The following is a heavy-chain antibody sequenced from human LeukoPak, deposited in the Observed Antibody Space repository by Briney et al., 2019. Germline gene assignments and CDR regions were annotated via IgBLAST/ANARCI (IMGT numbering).Heavy chain of an antibody. V-gene: IGHV3-7*03. J-gene: IGHJ4*02. Sequence: GGSLRLSCAASGFTFSRYWMTWVRQAPGKGLEWVASINEDGSGKRYVDSVKGRFTISRDNAQKSVYLEMNSLRAEDTAVYYCARAVTSTEGYWGQGTLVTVSS. CDR3: ARAVTSTEGY. D-gene: IGHD4-17*01. CDR1: GFTFSRYW. CDR2: INEDGSGK.